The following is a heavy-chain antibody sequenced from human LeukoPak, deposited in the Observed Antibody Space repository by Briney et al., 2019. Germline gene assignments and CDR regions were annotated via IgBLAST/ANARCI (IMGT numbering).Heavy chain of an antibody. CDR3: ARGFGVRTWFDS. V-gene: IGHV4-4*02. D-gene: IGHD3-3*01. J-gene: IGHJ5*01. CDR1: GGSISSSNW. Sequence: PTETLSLTCAVSGGSISSSNWWSWVRQPPGKGLEWIGEIYRSGTTNYSPSLKSRVTISVDKAKIQFSLKLASVTAADTAVYYCARGFGVRTWFDSWGQGTLVTVSS. CDR2: IYRSGTT.